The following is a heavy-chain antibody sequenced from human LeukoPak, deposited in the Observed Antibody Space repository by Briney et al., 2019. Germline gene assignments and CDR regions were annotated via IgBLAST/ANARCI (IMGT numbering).Heavy chain of an antibody. CDR2: INPNTGGP. Sequence: GASVTVSFTASGYTVASYYLHWVRQAPGQGLEWMGWINPNTGGPFYAQRFQGRGTMTWGTSISTAYMELTRVTSDDTAIYYCARHRNSQSTGAGDYWGQGTLLTVSS. V-gene: IGHV1-2*02. J-gene: IGHJ4*02. CDR3: ARHRNSQSTGAGDY. D-gene: IGHD1-26*01. CDR1: GYTVASYY.